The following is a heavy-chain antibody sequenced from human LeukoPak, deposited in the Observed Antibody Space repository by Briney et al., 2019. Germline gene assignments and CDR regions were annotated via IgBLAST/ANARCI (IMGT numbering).Heavy chain of an antibody. Sequence: GGSPRLSCAASGFTFDDYSMHWVRQGPGKGLEWVSGISWNGDTIGYAGSVKGRFTISRDNAKNSLFLQMNSLRAEDTALYYCAKSGRQTTAVPFHHWGQGTLVTVSS. J-gene: IGHJ1*01. CDR1: GFTFDDYS. CDR3: AKSGRQTTAVPFHH. CDR2: ISWNGDTI. D-gene: IGHD4-17*01. V-gene: IGHV3-9*01.